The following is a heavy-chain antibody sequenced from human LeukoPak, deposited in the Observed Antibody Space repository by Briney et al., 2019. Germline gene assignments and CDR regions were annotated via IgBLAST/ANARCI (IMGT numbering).Heavy chain of an antibody. CDR1: GFSFSTYG. CDR3: ATYINWVAGDV. Sequence: GGSLRLSCAASGFSFSTYGFNWVRQAPGKGLEWVSYISSSSALYYADSVKGRFTISRDNAKNSLYLQMNSLRAEDTAVYYCATYINWVAGDVWGQGTTVTVSS. V-gene: IGHV3-48*04. CDR2: ISSSSAL. J-gene: IGHJ6*02. D-gene: IGHD1-1*01.